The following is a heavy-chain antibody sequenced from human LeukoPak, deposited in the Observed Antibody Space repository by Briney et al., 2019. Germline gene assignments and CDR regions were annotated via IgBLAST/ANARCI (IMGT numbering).Heavy chain of an antibody. CDR1: GGSISSSSYY. V-gene: IGHV4-39*01. Sequence: PSETLSLTCTVSGGSISSSSYYWGWIRQPPGEGLGWIGSIYYGGNTYYNPSLKSRVTMSVDTSKNQFSLKLSSVTAADTAVYYCARRPRYLVIFPGSYYMDVWGKGTTVTISS. CDR2: IYYGGNT. J-gene: IGHJ6*03. CDR3: ARRPRYLVIFPGSYYMDV. D-gene: IGHD6-6*01.